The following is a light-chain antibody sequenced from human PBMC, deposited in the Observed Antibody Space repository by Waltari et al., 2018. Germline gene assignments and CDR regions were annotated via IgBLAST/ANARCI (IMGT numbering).Light chain of an antibody. Sequence: SYELTQPPSVSVSPGQTARITCSADALPQQYAYWYQQKPGQAPVLVIYKDNERPSGIPERFSGSSSGTTVTLTISGVQAEDEADYDCQSADSSGTWVFGGGTKLTVL. V-gene: IGLV3-25*03. J-gene: IGLJ3*02. CDR1: ALPQQY. CDR2: KDN. CDR3: QSADSSGTWV.